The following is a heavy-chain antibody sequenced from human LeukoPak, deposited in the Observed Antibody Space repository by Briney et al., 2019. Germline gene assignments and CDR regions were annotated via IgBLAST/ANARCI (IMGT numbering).Heavy chain of an antibody. V-gene: IGHV4-4*07. Sequence: SETLSLTCTVSGGSISSYYWSWIRQPAGKGLEWIGRIYTSGSTNYNPSLKSRVTMSVDTSKNQFSLKLSSVTAADTAVYYCARVYYYDSSGYLDWYFDLWGRGTLVTVSS. CDR2: IYTSGST. CDR3: ARVYYYDSSGYLDWYFDL. D-gene: IGHD3-22*01. CDR1: GGSISSYY. J-gene: IGHJ2*01.